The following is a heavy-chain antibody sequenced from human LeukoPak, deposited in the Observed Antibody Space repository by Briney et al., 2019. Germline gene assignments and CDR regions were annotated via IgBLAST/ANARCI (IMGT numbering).Heavy chain of an antibody. CDR2: IKQDGSEK. V-gene: IGHV3-7*01. CDR3: ARVFCSGGSCYRGIKNAFDI. D-gene: IGHD2-15*01. Sequence: PGGSLRLSCAASGFTFSSYWMSWVRQAPGKGLEWVANIKQDGSEKYYVDSVKGRFTISRDNAKNSLYLQMNSLRAEDTAVYYCARVFCSGGSCYRGIKNAFDIWGPGTMVTVSS. CDR1: GFTFSSYW. J-gene: IGHJ3*02.